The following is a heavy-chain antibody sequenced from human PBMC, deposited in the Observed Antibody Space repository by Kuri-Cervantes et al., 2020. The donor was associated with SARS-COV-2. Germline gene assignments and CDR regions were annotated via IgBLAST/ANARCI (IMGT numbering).Heavy chain of an antibody. Sequence: SVKVSCKASGGTFSSYAISWVRQAPGQGLEWMGRIIPILGIANYAQKFQGRVTITADKSTSTAYMELSSLRSEDTAVYYCARGAPMAAAGYYYYYHMDVWGKGTTVTVSS. D-gene: IGHD6-13*01. CDR3: ARGAPMAAAGYYYYYHMDV. CDR2: IIPILGIA. V-gene: IGHV1-69*04. CDR1: GGTFSSYA. J-gene: IGHJ6*03.